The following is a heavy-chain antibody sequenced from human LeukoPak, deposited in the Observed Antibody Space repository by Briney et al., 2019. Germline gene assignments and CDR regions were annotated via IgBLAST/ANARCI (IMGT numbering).Heavy chain of an antibody. CDR1: GFTFSSYA. CDR3: ARGGWELLHRDGWEANY. V-gene: IGHV3-30-3*01. D-gene: IGHD1-26*01. J-gene: IGHJ4*02. CDR2: ISYDGSNK. Sequence: GRSLRLSCAASGFTFSSYAMHWVRQAQGKGLEWVAVISYDGSNKYHADSMKGRFTISRDNSKNTLYLQMNSPRAEDTAVYYCARGGWELLHRDGWEANYWGQGTLVTVSS.